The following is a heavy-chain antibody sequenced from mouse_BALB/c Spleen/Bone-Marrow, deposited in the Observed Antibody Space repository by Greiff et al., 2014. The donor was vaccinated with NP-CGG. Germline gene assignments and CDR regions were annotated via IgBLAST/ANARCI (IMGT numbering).Heavy chain of an antibody. D-gene: IGHD2-1*01. CDR3: ARQGYYGKGDY. CDR2: INPDSSTI. Sequence: DVMLVESGGGLVQPGGSLKLSCAASGFDFSRYWMSWVRQAPGRGLEWIGEINPDSSTINYTPSLKDKFIISRDNAKNTLYLQMSKVRSEDTALYYCARQGYYGKGDYWGQGTTLTVSS. J-gene: IGHJ2*01. V-gene: IGHV4-1*02. CDR1: GFDFSRYW.